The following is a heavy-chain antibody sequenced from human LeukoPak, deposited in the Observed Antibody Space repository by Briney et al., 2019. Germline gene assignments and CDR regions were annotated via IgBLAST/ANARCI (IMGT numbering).Heavy chain of an antibody. D-gene: IGHD6-19*01. J-gene: IGHJ3*01. CDR2: ISSSGNYI. Sequence: GGSLRLSCAASGFSFTSYSMNWVRQAPGKGLEWVSSISSSGNYIYYADSVKGRFTISRDNAKNSLNLQMNSLTAEDTAVYYCARDPEWLVRGSDAFDLWGRGTMVTVSS. CDR3: ARDPEWLVRGSDAFDL. CDR1: GFSFTSYS. V-gene: IGHV3-21*06.